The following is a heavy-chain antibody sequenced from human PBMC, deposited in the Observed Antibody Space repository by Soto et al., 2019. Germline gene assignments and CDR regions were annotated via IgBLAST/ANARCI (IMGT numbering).Heavy chain of an antibody. Sequence: QVQLVESGGGVVQPGRSLRLSCAASGFTFSSYGMHWVRQAPGKGLEWVAVIWYDGSNKYYADSVKGRFTISRDNSKNTLYLKMNSVRAEDTAVYYCARELERALHYYYYGMDVWGQGTTVTVSS. CDR2: IWYDGSNK. V-gene: IGHV3-33*01. D-gene: IGHD1-1*01. CDR3: ARELERALHYYYYGMDV. CDR1: GFTFSSYG. J-gene: IGHJ6*02.